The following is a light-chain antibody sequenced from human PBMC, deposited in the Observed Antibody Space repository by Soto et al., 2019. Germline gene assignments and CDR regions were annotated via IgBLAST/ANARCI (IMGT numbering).Light chain of an antibody. CDR1: QSVSSN. V-gene: IGKV3-15*01. Sequence: EIVMTQSPATLSVSPGERATLSCRASQSVSSNLAWYQQKPGQAPRLLIYGASTRATGIPARFSGSGSGTEFTLTISSLQSEDFAVYYCQLGGTFGQGTKLEIK. CDR3: QLGGT. CDR2: GAS. J-gene: IGKJ2*02.